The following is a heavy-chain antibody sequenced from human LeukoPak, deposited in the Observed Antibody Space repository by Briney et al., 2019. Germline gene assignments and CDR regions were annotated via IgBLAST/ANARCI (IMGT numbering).Heavy chain of an antibody. Sequence: GGSLRLSCAASGFTFSSYGMHWVRQAPGKGLQWVEFIRNDESNKYYADSVKGRFTLSRDNSKNTLYLQMNSLRAEDTAVYYCAKRHNYGSGSYPYYMDVWGRGTTVTVSS. CDR2: IRNDESNK. CDR3: AKRHNYGSGSYPYYMDV. D-gene: IGHD3-10*01. CDR1: GFTFSSYG. V-gene: IGHV3-30*02. J-gene: IGHJ6*03.